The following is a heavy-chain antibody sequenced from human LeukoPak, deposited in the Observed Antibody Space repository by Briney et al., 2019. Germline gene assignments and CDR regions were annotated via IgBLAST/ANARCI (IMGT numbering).Heavy chain of an antibody. D-gene: IGHD5-18*01. CDR1: GGSISSSSYY. J-gene: IGHJ4*02. CDR2: IYYSGST. Sequence: PSETLSLTCTVSGGSISSSSYYWGWIRQPPGKGLEWIGSIYYSGSTYYNPSLKSRVTISVDTSKNQFSLKLSSVTAADTAVYYCGKEYSYGYFDYWGQGTLVTVSS. V-gene: IGHV4-39*07. CDR3: GKEYSYGYFDY.